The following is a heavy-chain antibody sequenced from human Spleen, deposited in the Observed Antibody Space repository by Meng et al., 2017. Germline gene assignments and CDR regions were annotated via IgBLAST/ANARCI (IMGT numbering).Heavy chain of an antibody. V-gene: IGHV1-2*02. J-gene: IGHJ4*01. CDR1: GYSFTAYY. CDR2: INPNSGGT. D-gene: IGHD3-10*01. CDR3: ARSRITMVRGIDY. Sequence: ASVKVSCKPSGYSFTAYYIHWVRQAPGQGLEWMGWINPNSGGTNYAQKFQGRVTMTRDTSISTAYMELSRLRSDDTAVYSCARSRITMVRGIDYWGHGTRVT.